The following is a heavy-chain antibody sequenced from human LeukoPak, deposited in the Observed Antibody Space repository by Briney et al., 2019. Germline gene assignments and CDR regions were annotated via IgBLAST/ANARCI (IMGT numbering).Heavy chain of an antibody. CDR3: ARVWAYGGNSSYYYYYMDV. V-gene: IGHV1-8*01. J-gene: IGHJ6*03. CDR1: GYTFTSYD. CDR2: MNPNSGNT. D-gene: IGHD4-23*01. Sequence: GASVKVSCKASGYTFTSYDINWVRQATGQGLEWMGWMNPNSGNTGYAQKFQGRVTMTRNTSISTVYMELSSLRSEDTAVYYCARVWAYGGNSSYYYYYMDVWGKGTTVTVSS.